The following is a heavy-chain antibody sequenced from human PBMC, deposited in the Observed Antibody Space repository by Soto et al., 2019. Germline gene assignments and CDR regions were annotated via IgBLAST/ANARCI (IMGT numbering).Heavy chain of an antibody. CDR2: IYYTGST. CDR3: ARANWYSEY. J-gene: IGHJ4*02. D-gene: IGHD7-27*01. Sequence: QVHLQESGPGLVKPSETLSLTCTVSGGSINNHYWRWIRQPPGKGLEWIGYIYYTGSTNCTPSLASSVPLSVATSKNRVSLNLTSLTAADTAIYYCARANWYSEYWGKGNLVTVSS. CDR1: GGSINNHY. V-gene: IGHV4-59*11.